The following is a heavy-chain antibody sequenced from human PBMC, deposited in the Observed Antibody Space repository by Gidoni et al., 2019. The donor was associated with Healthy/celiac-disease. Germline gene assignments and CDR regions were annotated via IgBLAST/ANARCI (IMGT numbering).Heavy chain of an antibody. CDR1: GVTFRSYS. Sequence: EVQLVEAGGGLVQPGGARSLACEASGVTFRSYSMNWVRQAPGKGLGWVSYISSSSSTIYYADSVKGRFTISRDNAKNSLYLQMNSLRDEDTAVYYCARDTRIVGRYYFDYWGQGTLVTVSS. J-gene: IGHJ4*02. CDR3: ARDTRIVGRYYFDY. CDR2: ISSSSSTI. V-gene: IGHV3-48*02. D-gene: IGHD1-26*01.